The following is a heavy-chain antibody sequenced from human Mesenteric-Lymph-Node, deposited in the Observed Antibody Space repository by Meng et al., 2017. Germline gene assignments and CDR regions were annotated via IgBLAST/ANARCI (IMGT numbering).Heavy chain of an antibody. V-gene: IGHV4-61*01. CDR2: IYDTETT. J-gene: IGHJ4*02. CDR1: GSSVSGRNYY. D-gene: IGHD2/OR15-2a*01. CDR3: ASLVSREYRRVDF. Sequence: VRLQESGPRLVRPSETLSLMCSVSGSSVSGRNYYWSWIRQPPGKGLEWIGYIYDTETTNYSPSLESRVTISVDTSKNQFSLNLSSVTAADTAIYYCASLVSREYRRVDFWGQGTLVTVSS.